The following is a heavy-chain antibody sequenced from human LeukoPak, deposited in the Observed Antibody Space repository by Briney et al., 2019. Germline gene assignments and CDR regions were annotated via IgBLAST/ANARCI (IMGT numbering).Heavy chain of an antibody. CDR1: GFTFSSYA. D-gene: IGHD6-19*01. Sequence: GGSLRLSCAASGFTFSSYAMSWLRQAPGKGLEWVSAISGSGGGTYYADSVKGRFTISRDNSKNTLYLQMNSLRAEDTAVYYCAKDTPDDIAVAAPYFDYWGQGTLVTVSS. CDR3: AKDTPDDIAVAAPYFDY. J-gene: IGHJ4*02. CDR2: ISGSGGGT. V-gene: IGHV3-23*01.